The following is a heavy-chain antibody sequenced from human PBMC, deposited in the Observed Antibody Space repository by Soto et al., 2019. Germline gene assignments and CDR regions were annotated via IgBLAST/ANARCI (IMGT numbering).Heavy chain of an antibody. D-gene: IGHD3-10*02. CDR1: GYTFTDYW. V-gene: IGHV5-51*01. CDR2: IYPGDSDT. CDR3: ARHISMFRYYYYAMDV. Sequence: GESKKVSCKGSGYTFTDYWIGWVRQMHGKGLEWMGIIYPGDSDTRYSPSFQGHVTITVDKSTSTAYPQWNTLKASDTAMYYCARHISMFRYYYYAMDVWGQGTTVTVSS. J-gene: IGHJ6*02.